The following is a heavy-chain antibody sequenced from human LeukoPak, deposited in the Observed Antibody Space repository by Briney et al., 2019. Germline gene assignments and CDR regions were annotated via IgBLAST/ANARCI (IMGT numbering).Heavy chain of an antibody. D-gene: IGHD5-24*01. CDR3: ARRRDGYNQGYFDY. V-gene: IGHV4-39*01. CDR2: IYYSGST. CDR1: GGSISSSSYY. Sequence: SETLSLTCTVSGGSISSSSYYWGWIRQPPGKGLEWIGSIYYSGSTYYNPSLKSRVTISVDTSKNQFSLKLSSVIAADTAVYYCARRRDGYNQGYFDYWGQGTLVTVSS. J-gene: IGHJ4*02.